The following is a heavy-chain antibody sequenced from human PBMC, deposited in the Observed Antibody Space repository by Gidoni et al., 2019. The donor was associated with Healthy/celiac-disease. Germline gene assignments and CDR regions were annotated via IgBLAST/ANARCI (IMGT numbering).Heavy chain of an antibody. CDR3: ARDSNGDYYYDYGMDV. CDR1: GYTFTRHG. D-gene: IGHD4-17*01. Sequence: QVQLVQSGAEVKKPGASVKVSCKASGYTFTRHGISWVRQAPGQGLEWMGWISAYNGNTNYAQKLQGRATMTTDTSTSTAYMELRSLRSDDTAVYYCARDSNGDYYYDYGMDVWGQGTTVTVSS. V-gene: IGHV1-18*01. CDR2: ISAYNGNT. J-gene: IGHJ6*02.